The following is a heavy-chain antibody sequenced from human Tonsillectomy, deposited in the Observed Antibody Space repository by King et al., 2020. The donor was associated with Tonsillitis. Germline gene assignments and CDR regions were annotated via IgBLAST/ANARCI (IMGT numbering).Heavy chain of an antibody. CDR3: VNSGEGINPEYFYYGMDV. J-gene: IGHJ6*02. V-gene: IGHV3-30*18. CDR2: ISYDGSNK. CDR1: GFTFSRYG. Sequence: VQLVESGGGVVQPGRSLRLSCAASGFTFSRYGMHWVRQAPGKGLEWVAIISYDGSNKYYADSVKGRFTISRDNSKNTLSLQMHSLRAEDTAVYYCVNSGEGINPEYFYYGMDVWGQGPTVTVSS. D-gene: IGHD2/OR15-2a*01.